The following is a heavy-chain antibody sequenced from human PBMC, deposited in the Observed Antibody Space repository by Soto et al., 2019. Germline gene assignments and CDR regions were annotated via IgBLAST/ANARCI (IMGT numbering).Heavy chain of an antibody. J-gene: IGHJ4*02. D-gene: IGHD6-19*01. CDR1: GGSFSGYY. V-gene: IGHV4-34*01. Sequence: QVQLEQWGAGLLKPSETLSLTCAVYGGSFSGYYWSWIRQPPGKGLERLGEINPSAITDYPPSLQSRVTISIDASKIHFSLKLASVTAADTAVYYCSIGPRMWLPGGGYWGQGTLVTFSS. CDR2: INPSAIT. CDR3: SIGPRMWLPGGGY.